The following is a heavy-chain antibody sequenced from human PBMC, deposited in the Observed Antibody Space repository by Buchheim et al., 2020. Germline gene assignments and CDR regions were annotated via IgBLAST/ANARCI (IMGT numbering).Heavy chain of an antibody. CDR2: INHSGST. Sequence: QVQLQQWGAGLLKPSETLSLTCAVYGGSFSGYYWSWIRQPPGKGLEWIGEINHSGSTNYNPSLKSRVAISVDKSKNQVSLKLSSVTAADTAVYYCARSFFYYDFWSGPSPGMDVWGQGTT. CDR1: GGSFSGYY. D-gene: IGHD3-3*01. CDR3: ARSFFYYDFWSGPSPGMDV. V-gene: IGHV4-34*01. J-gene: IGHJ6*02.